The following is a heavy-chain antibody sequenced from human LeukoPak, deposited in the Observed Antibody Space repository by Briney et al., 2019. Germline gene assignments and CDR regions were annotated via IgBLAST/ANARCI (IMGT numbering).Heavy chain of an antibody. CDR3: ARAQEGCSRASCYLEP. J-gene: IGHJ5*02. V-gene: IGHV4-4*02. Sequence: PSETLSLTCIVSGGSISSTNWWIWVRQPPGKGLEWIGEMHHSGRTNYNPSLKSRITISVDKSKNQVFLRLNSVAAADTALYYCARAQEGCSRASCYLEPWGQGTLVTVSS. D-gene: IGHD2-2*01. CDR1: GGSISSTNW. CDR2: MHHSGRT.